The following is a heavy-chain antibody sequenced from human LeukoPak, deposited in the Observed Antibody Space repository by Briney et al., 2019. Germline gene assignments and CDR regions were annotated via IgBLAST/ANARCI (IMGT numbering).Heavy chain of an antibody. J-gene: IGHJ4*02. D-gene: IGHD5-18*01. CDR3: ARDTNYSYGYLRFPSYDY. CDR1: GGSISSYY. CDR2: IYYSGST. V-gene: IGHV4-59*01. Sequence: PSETLSLTCTVSGGSISSYYWSWIRQPPGKGLEWIGYIYYSGSTNYNPSLKSRVTISVDTSKNQFSLKLSSVTAADTAVYYCARDTNYSYGYLRFPSYDYWGQGTLVTVSS.